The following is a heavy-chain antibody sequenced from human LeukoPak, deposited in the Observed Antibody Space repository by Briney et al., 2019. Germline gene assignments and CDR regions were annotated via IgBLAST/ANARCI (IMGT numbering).Heavy chain of an antibody. J-gene: IGHJ4*02. D-gene: IGHD3-10*01. CDR2: INWNGGST. CDR1: GFTFDDYG. V-gene: IGHV3-20*04. CDR3: ARGQRNRGGSGSYYNKADY. Sequence: GGSLRLSCAASGFTFDDYGMSWVRQAPGKGLEWVSGINWNGGSTGYADSVKGRFTISRDNAKNSLYLQMNSLRAEDTVLYYCARGQRNRGGSGSYYNKADYWGQGTLVTVSS.